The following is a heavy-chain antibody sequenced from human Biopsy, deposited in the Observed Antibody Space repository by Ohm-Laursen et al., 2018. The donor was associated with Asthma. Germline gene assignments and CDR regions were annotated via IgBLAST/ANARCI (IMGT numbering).Heavy chain of an antibody. CDR3: AKRRGYSDFNDFDY. CDR2: ISHDGQTQ. J-gene: IGHJ4*01. Sequence: SLRLSCAASGFTFSRYAIHWVRQAPGKGLEWVAVISHDGQTQHYAESVKGRFALSRDNSQNTLYLQMISLRTDDTAVYYCAKRRGYSDFNDFDYWGHGTLVTDSS. CDR1: GFTFSRYA. V-gene: IGHV3-30*18. D-gene: IGHD4-11*01.